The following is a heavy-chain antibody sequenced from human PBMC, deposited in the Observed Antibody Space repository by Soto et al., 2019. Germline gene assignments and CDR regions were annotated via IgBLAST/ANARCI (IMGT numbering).Heavy chain of an antibody. Sequence: GGSLGLSCAASGFTFSDYYMSWIRQAPGKGLEWVSYISSSGSIIYYADSVKGRFTISRDNAKNSLYLQMNSLRAEDTAVYYCARDLGYYDSSGYFDYWGQGTLVTVSS. CDR2: ISSSGSII. J-gene: IGHJ4*02. D-gene: IGHD3-22*01. V-gene: IGHV3-11*01. CDR3: ARDLGYYDSSGYFDY. CDR1: GFTFSDYY.